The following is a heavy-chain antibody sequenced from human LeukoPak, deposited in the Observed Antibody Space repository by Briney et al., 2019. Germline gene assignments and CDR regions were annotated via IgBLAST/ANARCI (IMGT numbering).Heavy chain of an antibody. V-gene: IGHV3-64*01. Sequence: PGGSLRLSCAASGFTFSNYPMHWVRQAPGKGPEYVSAISSNGYSTYYANSVKGRFTISRDNSRNMLYLQMGSLKTEDMAVYYCARVDGSCSGGSCPSGNWFDPWGQGTLVTVSS. CDR3: ARVDGSCSGGSCPSGNWFDP. D-gene: IGHD2-15*01. CDR1: GFTFSNYP. CDR2: ISSNGYST. J-gene: IGHJ5*02.